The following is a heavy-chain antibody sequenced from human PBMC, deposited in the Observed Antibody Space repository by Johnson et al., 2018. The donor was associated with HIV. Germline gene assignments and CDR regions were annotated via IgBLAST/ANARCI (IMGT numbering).Heavy chain of an antibody. CDR1: GFTFSDYY. CDR2: ISGSGSTI. V-gene: IGHV3-11*04. J-gene: IGHJ3*01. Sequence: QVQLVESGGGVVRPGGSLRLSCAASGFTFSDYYMSWIRQAPGKGLEWVSYISGSGSTIYYADSVKGRFTISRDNAKNSLYLQMNSLRDEDTSVYYCTVWRWGWSGQEPFDVWGPGTMVTVSS. D-gene: IGHD3-3*01. CDR3: TVWRWGWSGQEPFDV.